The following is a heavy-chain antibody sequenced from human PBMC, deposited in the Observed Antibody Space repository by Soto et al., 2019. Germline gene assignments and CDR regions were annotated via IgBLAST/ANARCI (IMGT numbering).Heavy chain of an antibody. Sequence: VGSLRLSCVASGFSSSNYNMNWVRQAPGKGLEWVSYITDSSDTVHYADSVRGRFTISRDNAESSLYLQMNSLRDEDTAVYFCARDFGHGYYLDYWGRGTLVTVSS. CDR2: ITDSSDTV. J-gene: IGHJ4*02. CDR1: GFSSSNYN. D-gene: IGHD3-3*01. CDR3: ARDFGHGYYLDY. V-gene: IGHV3-48*02.